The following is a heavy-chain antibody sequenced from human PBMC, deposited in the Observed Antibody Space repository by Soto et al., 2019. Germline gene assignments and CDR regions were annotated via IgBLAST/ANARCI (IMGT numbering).Heavy chain of an antibody. CDR1: GFTFSSYW. Sequence: PGGSLRLSCAASGFTFSSYWMSWVRQAPGKGLEWVANKKQDGSEKYYVDSVKGRFTISRDNAKNSLYLQMNSLRAEDTAVYYCARETYYYDSSGNDYWGQGTLVTVSS. CDR2: KKQDGSEK. V-gene: IGHV3-7*05. D-gene: IGHD3-22*01. CDR3: ARETYYYDSSGNDY. J-gene: IGHJ4*02.